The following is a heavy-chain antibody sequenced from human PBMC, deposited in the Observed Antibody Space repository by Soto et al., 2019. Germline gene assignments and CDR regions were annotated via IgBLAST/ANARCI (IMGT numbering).Heavy chain of an antibody. CDR3: ARGHSLRGSNNPYYFDY. J-gene: IGHJ4*02. Sequence: ASVKVSCKASGYTFTGYYMHWVRQAPGQGLEWMGWINPNSGGTNYAQKFQGRVTMTRDTSISTAYMELSRLRSDDTAVYYCARGHSLRGSNNPYYFDYWGRGTLVTVSS. D-gene: IGHD3-16*01. CDR1: GYTFTGYY. V-gene: IGHV1-2*02. CDR2: INPNSGGT.